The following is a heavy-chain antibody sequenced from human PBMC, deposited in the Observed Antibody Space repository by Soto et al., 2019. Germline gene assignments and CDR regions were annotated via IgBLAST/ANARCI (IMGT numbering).Heavy chain of an antibody. CDR2: INIGGDTT. V-gene: IGHV3-23*01. CDR3: AKLLVTQMPYYYYGLDV. D-gene: IGHD2-21*02. J-gene: IGHJ6*02. Sequence: AECLRLSCGLSRFPLSNYAVSWVRHAPGTGLEWVSAINIGGDTTYYADSVKGRFTMSRDNSKNTLYLQMNSLRAEDTAVYYCAKLLVTQMPYYYYGLDVWGQGTTVTVSS. CDR1: RFPLSNYA.